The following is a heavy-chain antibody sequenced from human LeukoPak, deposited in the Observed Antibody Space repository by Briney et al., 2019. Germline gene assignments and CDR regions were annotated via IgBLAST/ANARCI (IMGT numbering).Heavy chain of an antibody. D-gene: IGHD6-13*01. J-gene: IGHJ5*02. Sequence: PGGSLRLSCAASGFTFSSYGMHWVRQAPGKGLEWVAFIRYDGSNKYYADSVKGRFTISRDNSKNTLYLQMNSLRAEDTAVYYCARERGVAAAGRNNWFDPWGQGTLVTVSS. CDR3: ARERGVAAAGRNNWFDP. CDR1: GFTFSSYG. V-gene: IGHV3-30*02. CDR2: IRYDGSNK.